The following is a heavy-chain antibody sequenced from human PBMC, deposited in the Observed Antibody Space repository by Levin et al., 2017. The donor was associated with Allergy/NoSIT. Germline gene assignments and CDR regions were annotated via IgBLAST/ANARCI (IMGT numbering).Heavy chain of an antibody. CDR1: GFTFGDYA. Sequence: GESLKISCTASGFTFGDYAMSWFRQAPGKGLEWVAFLRSIRHGGTSEYAASVKGRFIISRDDSKSIAYLQMNSLKIEDTAVYYCTRDIAARHWFDPWGQGTQVTVSS. J-gene: IGHJ5*02. CDR3: TRDIAARHWFDP. D-gene: IGHD6-6*01. V-gene: IGHV3-49*03. CDR2: LRSIRHGGTS.